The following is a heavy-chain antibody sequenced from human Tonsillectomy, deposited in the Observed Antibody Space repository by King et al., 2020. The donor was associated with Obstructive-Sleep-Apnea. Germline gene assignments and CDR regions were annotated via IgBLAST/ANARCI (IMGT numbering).Heavy chain of an antibody. Sequence: VQLVESGGGVVQPGRSLKVSCAASGFTFSSYTMHWVRQAPGKGLEWVAIISSGGSDKYYADSVKGRFTVSRDNSNHSLYLQMDTLRAEDTAVYYCARGRYCSSGRSCPRASPHDYWGRGTLVTVSS. V-gene: IGHV3-30*04. CDR3: ARGRYCSSGRSCPRASPHDY. J-gene: IGHJ4*02. CDR1: GFTFSSYT. D-gene: IGHD2-2*01. CDR2: ISSGGSDK.